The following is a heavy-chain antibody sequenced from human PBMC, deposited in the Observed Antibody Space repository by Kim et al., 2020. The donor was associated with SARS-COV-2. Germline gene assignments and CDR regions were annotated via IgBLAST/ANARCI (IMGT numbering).Heavy chain of an antibody. CDR2: INSDGSST. D-gene: IGHD5-18*01. V-gene: IGHV3-74*01. J-gene: IGHJ6*02. Sequence: GGSLRLSCAASGFTFSSYWMHWVRQAPGKGLVWVSRINSDGSSTSYADSVKGRFTISRDNAKNTLYLQMNSLRAEDTAVYYCARVFEDTAMVTPNYYYGMDVWGQGTTVTVSS. CDR3: ARVFEDTAMVTPNYYYGMDV. CDR1: GFTFSSYW.